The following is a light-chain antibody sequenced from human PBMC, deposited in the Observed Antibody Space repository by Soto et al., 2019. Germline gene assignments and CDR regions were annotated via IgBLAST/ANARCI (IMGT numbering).Light chain of an antibody. V-gene: IGLV2-8*01. J-gene: IGLJ1*01. CDR3: SSYAGNNEYV. CDR2: NVN. CDR1: SSDVGSYDY. Sequence: QSVLIQPPSVSGSPGQSVTISCTGTSSDVGSYDYVSWYQQHPGTVPKPMIYNVNTQPSGVPDRFSGSKSGNTASMTVSGLQAEDEADYYCSSYAGNNEYVFGTGTKVTVL.